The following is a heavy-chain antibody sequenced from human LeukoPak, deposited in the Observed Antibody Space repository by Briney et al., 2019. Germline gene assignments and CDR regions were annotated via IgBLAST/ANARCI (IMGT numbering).Heavy chain of an antibody. CDR3: ARGGRPAAGPNYGDFDFDY. Sequence: KPGGSLRLSCAASGFTFSDYYMSWIRQAPGKGLEWVSYISSSSSYTNYADSVKGRFTISRDNAKNSLYLQMNSLRVEDTTEYYSARGGRPAAGPNYGDFDFDYWGQGTLVTVSS. V-gene: IGHV3-11*06. D-gene: IGHD4-17*01. CDR2: ISSSSSYT. J-gene: IGHJ4*02. CDR1: GFTFSDYY.